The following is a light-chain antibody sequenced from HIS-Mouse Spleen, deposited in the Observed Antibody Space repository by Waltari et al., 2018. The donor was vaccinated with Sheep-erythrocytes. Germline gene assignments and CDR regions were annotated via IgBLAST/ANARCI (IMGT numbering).Light chain of an antibody. J-gene: IGLJ1*01. CDR3: CSYAGSYNHV. Sequence: QSALIQPPSVSGSPGQSVTISCTGTSSDVGSYDYVSRYQQHPGTVPKLMIYDVSKRPSGVPDRFSGSKSGNTASLTISGLQAEDEADYYCCSYAGSYNHVFATGTKVTVL. CDR2: DVS. V-gene: IGLV2-11*01. CDR1: SSDVGSYDY.